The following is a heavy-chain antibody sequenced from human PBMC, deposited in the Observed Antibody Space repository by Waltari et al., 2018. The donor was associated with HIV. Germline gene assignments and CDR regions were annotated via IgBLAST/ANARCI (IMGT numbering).Heavy chain of an antibody. J-gene: IGHJ1*01. CDR3: ARGGSFGVGPIN. V-gene: IGHV4-34*01. Sequence: QVQLQQWGAGLLKPSETLSLTCAVYGGSFSGYYWSWIRQPPGKGLQWIGEINPSGITNYKPSLKSRLTMSVDTSKNQFSLKLSSVTAADTAVYYCARGGSFGVGPINWGQGNLVTVSS. CDR2: INPSGIT. CDR1: GGSFSGYY. D-gene: IGHD3-3*01.